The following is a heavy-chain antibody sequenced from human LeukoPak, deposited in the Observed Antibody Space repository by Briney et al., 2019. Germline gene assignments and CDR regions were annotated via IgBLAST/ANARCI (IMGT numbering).Heavy chain of an antibody. D-gene: IGHD1-14*01. CDR2: ISYDGSNK. CDR1: GFTFSSYA. J-gene: IGHJ4*02. V-gene: IGHV3-30*04. Sequence: PGGSLRLSCAASGFTFSSYAMHWVRQAPGKGLEWVAVISYDGSNKYYADSVKGRFTISRDNSKNTLYLQMNSLRAEDTAVYYCARDGIFPYTSPDDWGQGTLVTVSS. CDR3: ARDGIFPYTSPDD.